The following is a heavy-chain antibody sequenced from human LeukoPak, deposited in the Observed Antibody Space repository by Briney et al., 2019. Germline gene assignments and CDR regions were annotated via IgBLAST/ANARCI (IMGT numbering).Heavy chain of an antibody. J-gene: IGHJ4*02. Sequence: PGGSLRLSCAASGFTFSTYTMSWVRQAPGKGLEWVSAISGSGGNTYYADSVKGRFTISRDNSKNTLYLQMDSLRAGDTAVYYCAKAAFSRTSYFDYWGQGTLVTASS. CDR2: ISGSGGNT. V-gene: IGHV3-23*01. CDR3: AKAAFSRTSYFDY. D-gene: IGHD3-3*02. CDR1: GFTFSTYT.